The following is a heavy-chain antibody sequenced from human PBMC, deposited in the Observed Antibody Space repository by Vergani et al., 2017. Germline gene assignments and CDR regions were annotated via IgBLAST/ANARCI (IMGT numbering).Heavy chain of an antibody. CDR1: GGSISSGGYY. D-gene: IGHD1-26*01. CDR2: IYYSGST. CDR3: ARVRTYGWELHFDY. V-gene: IGHV4-61*08. Sequence: QVQLQESGPGLVKPSQTLSLTCTVSGGSISSGGYYWSWIRQPPGKGLEWIGYIYYSGSTNYNPSLKSRVTISVDTSKNQFSLKLSSVTAADTAVYYCARVRTYGWELHFDYWGQGTLVTVSS. J-gene: IGHJ4*02.